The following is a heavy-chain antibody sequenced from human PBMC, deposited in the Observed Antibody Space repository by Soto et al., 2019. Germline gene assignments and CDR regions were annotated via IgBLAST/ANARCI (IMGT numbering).Heavy chain of an antibody. CDR3: AAGEASSRNLAPYYLDF. V-gene: IGHV4-59*01. CDR2: IHYSGTT. CDR1: GGSMRNYF. Sequence: PSETLSLTCTVSGGSMRNYFWTWIRQTPGKGLEWIGYIHYSGTTSFFPSYNPSLRSRVTISEDTSKNQFSLKLLSVTTADTAVYFCAAGEASSRNLAPYYLDFWGQGTLVTSP. D-gene: IGHD6-13*01. J-gene: IGHJ4*02.